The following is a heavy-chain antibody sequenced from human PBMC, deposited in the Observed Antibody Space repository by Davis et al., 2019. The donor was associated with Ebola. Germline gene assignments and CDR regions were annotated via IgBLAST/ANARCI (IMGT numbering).Heavy chain of an antibody. CDR2: INPSGGST. CDR3: ALLTGTTVDDIDY. V-gene: IGHV1-46*01. D-gene: IGHD1-14*01. Sequence: AASVKVSCKASGYSFTSYYMHWVRQAPGQGLEWMGIINPSGGSTSYAQKFQGRVTMTRDTSTSTVYMELSSLRSEDTAVYYCALLTGTTVDDIDYWGQGTLVTVSS. CDR1: GYSFTSYY. J-gene: IGHJ4*02.